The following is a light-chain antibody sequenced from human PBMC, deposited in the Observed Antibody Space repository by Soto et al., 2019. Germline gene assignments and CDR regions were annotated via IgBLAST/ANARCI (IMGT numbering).Light chain of an antibody. CDR3: QQLRSYPST. Sequence: IQVTQSPSSLSASVGDRVTITCRASQDISSYLAWYQQKPGKAPTLLIYAASTLQSGVPARFSGSGFGTDFTLTISSLQAEDFASYYSQQLRSYPSTFGGGTKMDIK. V-gene: IGKV1-9*01. CDR2: AAS. CDR1: QDISSY. J-gene: IGKJ4*01.